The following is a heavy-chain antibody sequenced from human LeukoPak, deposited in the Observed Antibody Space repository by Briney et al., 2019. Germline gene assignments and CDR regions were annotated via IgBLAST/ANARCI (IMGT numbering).Heavy chain of an antibody. J-gene: IGHJ6*02. CDR2: IYYTGST. Sequence: SETLSLTCTVSGGSINNYYWSWVRQPPGAGLEWLAYIYYTGSTNYNPSLKTRLTISVDTSKNQFSLKLSSVTAADTAVYYCARHTPDSSGYQDVWGQGTTVTVSS. D-gene: IGHD3-22*01. V-gene: IGHV4-59*08. CDR3: ARHTPDSSGYQDV. CDR1: GGSINNYY.